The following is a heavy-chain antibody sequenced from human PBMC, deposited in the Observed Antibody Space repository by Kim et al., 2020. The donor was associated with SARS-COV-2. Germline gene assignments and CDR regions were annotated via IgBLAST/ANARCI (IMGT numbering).Heavy chain of an antibody. J-gene: IGHJ4*02. Sequence: YVDSVKGRCTMSRDTAKNSLYLQMSSLRAEDTAIYYCAALDTVQVPGGIWGQGTLVTVSS. D-gene: IGHD3-10*01. CDR3: AALDTVQVPGGI. V-gene: IGHV3-7*01.